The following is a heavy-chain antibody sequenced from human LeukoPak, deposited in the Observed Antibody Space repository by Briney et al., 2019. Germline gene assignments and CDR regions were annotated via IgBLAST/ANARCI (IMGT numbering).Heavy chain of an antibody. CDR3: ARDPRSGAFDI. V-gene: IGHV1-18*04. Sequence: ASVKVSCKASGYTFSGNFMHWVRQAPGQGLEWMGWISANNGNTNYAQKFQGRVSMTTDTSTSTAYMELRSLRSDDTAVYYCARDPRSGAFDIWGQGTMVTVSS. CDR2: ISANNGNT. J-gene: IGHJ3*02. CDR1: GYTFSGNF. D-gene: IGHD3-10*01.